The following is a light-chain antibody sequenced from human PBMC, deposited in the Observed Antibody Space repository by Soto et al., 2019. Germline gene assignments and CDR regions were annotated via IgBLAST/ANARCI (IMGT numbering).Light chain of an antibody. Sequence: EIVMTQSPATLSLPPGERATPSCRASQGLGGTLPGYQQKPGQAPRPLIYGASTRATDIPPRFSGSGSGTDFTLSITSLQSEDFASYYCQQYHSWPLSFGGGTKVEI. CDR2: GAS. V-gene: IGKV3-15*01. CDR1: QGLGGT. CDR3: QQYHSWPLS. J-gene: IGKJ4*01.